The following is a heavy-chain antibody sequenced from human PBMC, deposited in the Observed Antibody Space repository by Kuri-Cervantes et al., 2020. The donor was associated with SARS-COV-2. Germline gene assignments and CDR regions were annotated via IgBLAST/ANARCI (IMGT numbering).Heavy chain of an antibody. D-gene: IGHD1-26*01. V-gene: IGHV3-48*02. CDR2: ISSSSTI. J-gene: IGHJ4*02. Sequence: GESLKISCAASGFTFSSCSMNWVRQAPGKGLEWVSYISSSSTIYYADSVKGRFTISRDNAKNSLYLQMNSLRDEDTAVYYCARDPVGGSYGVFDYWGQGTLVTVSS. CDR3: ARDPVGGSYGVFDY. CDR1: GFTFSSCS.